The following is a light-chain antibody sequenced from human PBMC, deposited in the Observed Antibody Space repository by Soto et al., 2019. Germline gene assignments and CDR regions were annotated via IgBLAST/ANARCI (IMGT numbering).Light chain of an antibody. Sequence: QSALTQPASVSGSPGQSITISCTGTSSDVGGYNHVSWYQLHPGKAPKLMVYEVSNRPSGVSNRFSGSKSGNTASLTISGRQAEDEGDYYCFSYTSSTAYVFGTGTKLTVL. CDR2: EVS. CDR3: FSYTSSTAYV. CDR1: SSDVGGYNH. J-gene: IGLJ1*01. V-gene: IGLV2-14*01.